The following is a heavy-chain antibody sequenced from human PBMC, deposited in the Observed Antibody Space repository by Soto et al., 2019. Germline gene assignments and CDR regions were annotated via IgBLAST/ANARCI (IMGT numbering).Heavy chain of an antibody. J-gene: IGHJ6*02. CDR2: IYYSGST. V-gene: IGHV4-39*01. Sequence: PSETLSLPCTVSGGSLSSSSYYWGWIRQPPGKGLEWIGSIYYSGSTYYNPSLKSRVTISVDTSKNQFSLKLSSVTAADTAVYYCARGNSSLYYYYGMDVWGQGTTVTVSS. CDR3: ARGNSSLYYYYGMDV. CDR1: GGSLSSSSYY. D-gene: IGHD3-22*01.